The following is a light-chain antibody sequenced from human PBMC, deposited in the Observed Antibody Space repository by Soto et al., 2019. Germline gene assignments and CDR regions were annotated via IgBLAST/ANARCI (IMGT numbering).Light chain of an antibody. J-gene: IGKJ1*01. V-gene: IGKV1-5*01. CDR1: QSISSW. CDR2: DAS. Sequence: DIQMTQSPSTLSASVGDRVTITCRASQSISSWLAWYQQKPGKATKLLIYDASSLESGVPSRFSGGPSGTEFTLTISTLQPDEFATDYCQQYNSYYRPFGQGTKVEIK. CDR3: QQYNSYYRP.